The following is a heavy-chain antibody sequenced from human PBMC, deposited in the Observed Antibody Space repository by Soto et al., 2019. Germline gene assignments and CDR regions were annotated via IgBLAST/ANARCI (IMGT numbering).Heavy chain of an antibody. V-gene: IGHV3-9*01. CDR3: AKDSNLNSGTVIFYAGNGMDV. J-gene: IGHJ6*02. CDR2: ISWNSGSI. D-gene: IGHD1-26*01. CDR1: GFTFDDYA. Sequence: EVQLVESGGGLVQPGRSLRLSCAASGFTFDDYAMHWVRQAPGKGLEWVSGISWNSGSIGYADAVRGRFTMSRDNAKNSLNLEMNSLRAEDTALYYCAKDSNLNSGTVIFYAGNGMDVGGQGTTVTVSS.